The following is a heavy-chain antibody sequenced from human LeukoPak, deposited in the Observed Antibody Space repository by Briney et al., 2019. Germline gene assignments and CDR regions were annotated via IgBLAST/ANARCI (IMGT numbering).Heavy chain of an antibody. V-gene: IGHV4-61*02. J-gene: IGHJ3*02. CDR3: ARDQGPGYFDWSTNTDGSDAFDI. CDR1: GGSISSGGYY. D-gene: IGHD3-9*01. Sequence: PSETLSLTCTVSGGSISSGGYYWSWIRQPAGKGLEYIGRIYSTGSTNYNPSLRSRVTISVDTSKNHFSLKLSSVTAADTAVYYCARDQGPGYFDWSTNTDGSDAFDIWGQGTMVTVSS. CDR2: IYSTGST.